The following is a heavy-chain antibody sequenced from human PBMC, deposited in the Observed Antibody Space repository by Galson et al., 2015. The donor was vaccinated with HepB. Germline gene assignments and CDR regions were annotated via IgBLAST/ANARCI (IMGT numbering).Heavy chain of an antibody. Sequence: SVKVSCKASGYTLTTNGISWVRQAPGQGLEWMGWISANSGNTKYAQNLQGRVTLTRDTSTSTAYLELRSLRSDDTAAYYCASDRDHRFDYWGQGTLVTVSS. CDR3: ASDRDHRFDY. J-gene: IGHJ4*02. CDR1: GYTLTTNG. CDR2: ISANSGNT. V-gene: IGHV1-18*04.